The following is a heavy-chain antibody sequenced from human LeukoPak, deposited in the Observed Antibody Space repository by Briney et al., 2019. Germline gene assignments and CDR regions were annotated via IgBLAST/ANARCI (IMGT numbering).Heavy chain of an antibody. V-gene: IGHV4-34*01. CDR2: INHSGST. CDR3: ARTDIVVVPAAIEHYYYYMDV. J-gene: IGHJ6*03. D-gene: IGHD2-2*02. Sequence: SETLSLTCAVYGGSFSGYYWSWIRQPPGKGLEWIGEINHSGSTNYNPSLKSRVTISVDTSKNQFSLKLSSVTAADTAVYYCARTDIVVVPAAIEHYYYYMDVWGKGTTVTVS. CDR1: GGSFSGYY.